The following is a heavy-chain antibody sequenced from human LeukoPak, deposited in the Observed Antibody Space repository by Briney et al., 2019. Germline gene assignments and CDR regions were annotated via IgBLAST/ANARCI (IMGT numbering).Heavy chain of an antibody. V-gene: IGHV4-39*01. D-gene: IGHD2-2*01. CDR2: IYYSGST. J-gene: IGHJ6*03. CDR1: GGSLSSSSYY. Sequence: SETLSLTCTVSGGSLSSSSYYWGWIRQPPGKGLEWIGSIYYSGSTYYNPSLKSRVTISVDTSKNQFSLKLSSVTAADTAVYYCARQVRGYCSSTSCSTGYYYMDVWGKGTTVTVSS. CDR3: ARQVRGYCSSTSCSTGYYYMDV.